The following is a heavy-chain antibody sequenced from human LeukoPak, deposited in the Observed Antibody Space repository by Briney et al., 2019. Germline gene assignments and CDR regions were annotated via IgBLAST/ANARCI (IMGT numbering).Heavy chain of an antibody. CDR2: ISYAGSDN. CDR3: AKSSSVGWYMLGDAFDI. V-gene: IGHV3-30*18. CDR1: GFTFSSHG. Sequence: GGSLRLSCAASGFTFSSHGIHWVRQAPGKGLEWVAVISYAGSDNTYADSLNGRFTISRDNSKNTLYLQMNSLRAEDTAVYYCAKSSSVGWYMLGDAFDIWGEGTLVTVSS. J-gene: IGHJ3*02. D-gene: IGHD6-19*01.